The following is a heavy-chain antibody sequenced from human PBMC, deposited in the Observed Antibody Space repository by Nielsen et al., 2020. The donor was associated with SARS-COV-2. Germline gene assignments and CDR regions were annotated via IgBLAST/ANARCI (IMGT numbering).Heavy chain of an antibody. CDR3: AKDLDYYDSSGYDY. D-gene: IGHD3-22*01. CDR2: ISGSGGST. V-gene: IGHV3-23*01. J-gene: IGHJ4*02. Sequence: GESLKISCAASGFTFSSYSMHWVRQAPGKGLEWVSAISGSGGSTYYADSVKGRFTISRDNSKNTLYLQMNSLRAEDTAVYYCAKDLDYYDSSGYDYWGQGTLVTVSS. CDR1: GFTFSSYS.